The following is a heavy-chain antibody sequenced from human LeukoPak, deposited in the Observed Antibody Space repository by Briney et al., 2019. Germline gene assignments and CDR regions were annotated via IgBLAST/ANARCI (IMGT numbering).Heavy chain of an antibody. V-gene: IGHV4-34*01. CDR3: ARGPLGYSSSWYNY. CDR1: GGSFSGYY. CDR2: INHSGST. D-gene: IGHD6-13*01. Sequence: SETLSLTCSVYGGSFSGYYWSWIRQPPGKGLEWIGEINHSGSTNYNPSLKSRDTISVDTSKNQFSLKLSSVTAADTAVYYCARGPLGYSSSWYNYWGQGTLVIVSS. J-gene: IGHJ4*02.